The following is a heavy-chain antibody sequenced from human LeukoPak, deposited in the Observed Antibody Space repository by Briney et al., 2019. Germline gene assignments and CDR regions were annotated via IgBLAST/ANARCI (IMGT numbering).Heavy chain of an antibody. CDR1: GGSISSGGYY. Sequence: PSQTLSLTSTVSGGSISSGGYYWSSIRQHPGKGLEWIGYIYYSGSTYYNPSLKSRLTISLDTSKSQFSLKLSSVTAADTAVYYCARGLAAYSSPKDLDYWGQGTLVTVSS. CDR2: IYYSGST. CDR3: ARGLAAYSSPKDLDY. J-gene: IGHJ4*02. V-gene: IGHV4-31*03. D-gene: IGHD6-13*01.